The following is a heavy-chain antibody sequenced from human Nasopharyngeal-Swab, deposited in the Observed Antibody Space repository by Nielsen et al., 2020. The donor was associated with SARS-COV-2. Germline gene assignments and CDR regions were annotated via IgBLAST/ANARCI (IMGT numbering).Heavy chain of an antibody. Sequence: GESLKISCAASGFTFSSYDMHWVRQAPGKGLEWVAVIWYDGSNKYYADSVKGRFTISRDNSKNTLYLQMNSLRAEDTAVYYCARAYSSSWYYGYWGQGTLVTVSS. CDR3: ARAYSSSWYYGY. V-gene: IGHV3-33*01. CDR2: IWYDGSNK. CDR1: GFTFSSYD. J-gene: IGHJ4*02. D-gene: IGHD6-13*01.